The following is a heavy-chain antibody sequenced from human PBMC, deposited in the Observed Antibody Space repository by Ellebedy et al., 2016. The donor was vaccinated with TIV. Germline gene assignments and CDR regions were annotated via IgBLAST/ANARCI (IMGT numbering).Heavy chain of an antibody. Sequence: SETLSLTXDVSGASIRSGGYYWSWIRQFPGKGLEWIAYIYYSGSTYYNPSLKSRVTISIDTSKKVFSLHLSSVTAADTAVYFRARHLGGDYCDYWGQGTLVTVSS. CDR2: IYYSGST. V-gene: IGHV4-39*01. CDR1: GASIRSGGYY. CDR3: ARHLGGDYCDY. J-gene: IGHJ4*02. D-gene: IGHD3-16*01.